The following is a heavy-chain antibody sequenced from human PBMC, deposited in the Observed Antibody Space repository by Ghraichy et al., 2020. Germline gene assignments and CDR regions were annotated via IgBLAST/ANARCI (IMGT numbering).Heavy chain of an antibody. V-gene: IGHV1-3*01. CDR1: GYTFTSYA. CDR2: INAGNGNT. D-gene: IGHD6-13*01. Sequence: ASVKVSCKASGYTFTSYAMHWVRQAPGQRLEWMGWINAGNGNTKYSQKFQGRVTITRDTSASTAYMELSSLRSEDTAVYYCARASYQQLAGSGYPTFDYWGQGTLVTVSS. CDR3: ARASYQQLAGSGYPTFDY. J-gene: IGHJ4*02.